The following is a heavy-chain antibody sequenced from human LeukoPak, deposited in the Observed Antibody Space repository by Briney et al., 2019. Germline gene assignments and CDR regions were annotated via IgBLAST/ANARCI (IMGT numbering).Heavy chain of an antibody. V-gene: IGHV4-59*13. Sequence: SETLSLPCTVSGGSFSNKYWSWIRQPPGKGLEWIGYIYYSGSTNYNPSLKSRLTISLDTSKKQFSLKLSSVTAADTAVYYCAKGGKTWFDPWGQGTLVTVSS. CDR2: IYYSGST. CDR3: AKGGKTWFDP. CDR1: GGSFSNKY. J-gene: IGHJ5*02.